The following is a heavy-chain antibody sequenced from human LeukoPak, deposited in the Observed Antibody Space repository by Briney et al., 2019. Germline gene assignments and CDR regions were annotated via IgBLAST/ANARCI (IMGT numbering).Heavy chain of an antibody. CDR1: GFTFSSYN. V-gene: IGHV3-21*01. Sequence: GSLRLSCVASGFTFSSYNINWVRQAPGEGLEWVSSISSSGDYIYYADSVKGRFTISRDNAKNSLYLQMNSLRAEDTAAYYCARNLKNYYDSNGYFDYWGQGTLVTVSS. D-gene: IGHD3-22*01. CDR3: ARNLKNYYDSNGYFDY. J-gene: IGHJ4*02. CDR2: ISSSGDYI.